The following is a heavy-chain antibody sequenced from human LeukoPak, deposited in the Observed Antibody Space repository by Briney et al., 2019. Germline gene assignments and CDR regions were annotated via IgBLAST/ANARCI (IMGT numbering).Heavy chain of an antibody. Sequence: GGSLRLSCAASGFTFSSYAMSWVRQAPGKGLEWVSAISGSGGSTYYADSVKGRFTISRDNSKNTLYLQMNSLRAEDTAVYYCAKDRIAVAGTTPGGRQRFYGMDVWGQGTTVTVSS. V-gene: IGHV3-23*01. D-gene: IGHD6-19*01. J-gene: IGHJ6*02. CDR3: AKDRIAVAGTTPGGRQRFYGMDV. CDR1: GFTFSSYA. CDR2: ISGSGGST.